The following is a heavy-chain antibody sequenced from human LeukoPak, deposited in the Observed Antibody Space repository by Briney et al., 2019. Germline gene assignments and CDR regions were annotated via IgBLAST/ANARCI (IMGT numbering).Heavy chain of an antibody. Sequence: GGSLRLSCAASGFTFSSYSMNWVRQAPGKGLEWVSSISSSSYIYYADSVKGRFTISRDNAKNSLYLQMNSLRAEDTAVYYCARDDYDFPRARDYWGQGTLVTVSS. D-gene: IGHD3-3*01. CDR3: ARDDYDFPRARDY. V-gene: IGHV3-21*01. J-gene: IGHJ4*02. CDR2: ISSSSYI. CDR1: GFTFSSYS.